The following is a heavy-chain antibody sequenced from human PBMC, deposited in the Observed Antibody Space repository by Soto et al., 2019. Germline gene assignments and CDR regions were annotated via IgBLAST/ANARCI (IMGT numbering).Heavy chain of an antibody. D-gene: IGHD4-17*01. CDR3: ARDDYGDYGVFDY. J-gene: IGHJ4*02. V-gene: IGHV3-21*01. CDR1: GFTFSSYS. CDR2: ISSSSSYI. Sequence: GGSLRLSCAASGFTFSSYSMNWVRQAPGKGLEWVSSISSSSSYIYYADSVKGRFTISRDNAKNSPYLQMNSLRAEDTAVYYCARDDYGDYGVFDYWGQGTLVTVSS.